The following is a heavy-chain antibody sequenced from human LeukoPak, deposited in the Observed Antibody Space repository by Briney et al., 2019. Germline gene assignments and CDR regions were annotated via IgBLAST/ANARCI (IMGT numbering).Heavy chain of an antibody. Sequence: PGGSLRLSCAASGFTVSSNYMSWVRQAPGKGLEWVSVIYSGGSTYYADSVKGRFTISRDNSKNTLYLQMNSLRAEDTAVYYCARDRIGMVRGSDYWGQGTLVTVSS. CDR1: GFTVSSNY. CDR3: ARDRIGMVRGSDY. J-gene: IGHJ4*02. D-gene: IGHD3-10*01. V-gene: IGHV3-53*01. CDR2: IYSGGST.